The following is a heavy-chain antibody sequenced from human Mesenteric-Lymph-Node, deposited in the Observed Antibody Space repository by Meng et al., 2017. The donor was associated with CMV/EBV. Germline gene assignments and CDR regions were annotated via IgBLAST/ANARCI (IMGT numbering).Heavy chain of an antibody. CDR2: IWDNGRIK. CDR3: ARDSCTGRSCYTLGPGGDAFDL. V-gene: IGHV3-33*01. Sequence: GLPLVRQAQGKGLEWVAVIWDNGRIKYYSDSVKGRFTISRDDSRSTLYLQMNSLRGEDTAFYFCARDSCTGRSCYTLGPGGDAFDLWGQGTLVTVSS. CDR1: G. J-gene: IGHJ3*01. D-gene: IGHD2-8*02.